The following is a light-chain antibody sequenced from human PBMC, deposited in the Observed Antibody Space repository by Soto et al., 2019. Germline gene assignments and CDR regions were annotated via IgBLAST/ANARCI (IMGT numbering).Light chain of an antibody. CDR3: QQYGSSPTT. V-gene: IGKV3-20*01. Sequence: IVLPQSPGTLSLSPGARATLSCRASRSVSSSYLAWYQQKPGQAPRLLIYGASSRATGIPDRFSGSGSGTDFTLTISRLEPEDFAVYYCQQYGSSPTTFGQGTKVDIK. CDR2: GAS. CDR1: RSVSSSY. J-gene: IGKJ1*01.